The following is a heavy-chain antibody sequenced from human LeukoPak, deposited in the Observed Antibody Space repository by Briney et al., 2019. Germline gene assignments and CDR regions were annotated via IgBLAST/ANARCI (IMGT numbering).Heavy chain of an antibody. V-gene: IGHV3-33*06. D-gene: IGHD3-22*01. J-gene: IGHJ4*02. CDR3: AKDRDSSGYFHFDY. CDR1: GFTFSSYG. Sequence: GGSLRLSCAASGFTFSSYGMHWVRQTPGKGLEWVAVIWYDGSNKYYADSVKGRFTISRDNSKNTLYLQVNSLRAEDTAVYYCAKDRDSSGYFHFDYWGQGTLVTVSS. CDR2: IWYDGSNK.